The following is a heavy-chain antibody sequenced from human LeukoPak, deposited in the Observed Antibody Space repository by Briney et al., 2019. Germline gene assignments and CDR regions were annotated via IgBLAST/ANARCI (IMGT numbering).Heavy chain of an antibody. CDR3: ARIAVSSGWGYFDY. D-gene: IGHD6-19*01. CDR2: IYYRGST. CDR1: GDSVSSGSYY. V-gene: IGHV4-61*01. Sequence: SETLSLTCTVSGDSVSSGSYYWSWIRQPPGKGLEWIGYIYYRGSTNYNPSLKSRVTISVDTSKNQFSLKLSSVTAADTAVYYCARIAVSSGWGYFDYWGQGTLVTASS. J-gene: IGHJ4*02.